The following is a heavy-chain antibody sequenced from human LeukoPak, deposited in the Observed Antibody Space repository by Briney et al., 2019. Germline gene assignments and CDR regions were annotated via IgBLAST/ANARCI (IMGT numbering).Heavy chain of an antibody. V-gene: IGHV3-9*01. Sequence: GGSLRLSCEASGFTFGDYAMHWVRQVPGKGLEWVSGISWDGVTLGYVGSVKGRFTISRDNAKNSLYLQMNSLRTEDTAFYYCAKDIMGSSSWYAFDSWGQGTLVTVSS. CDR1: GFTFGDYA. CDR2: ISWDGVTL. D-gene: IGHD6-13*01. CDR3: AKDIMGSSSWYAFDS. J-gene: IGHJ4*02.